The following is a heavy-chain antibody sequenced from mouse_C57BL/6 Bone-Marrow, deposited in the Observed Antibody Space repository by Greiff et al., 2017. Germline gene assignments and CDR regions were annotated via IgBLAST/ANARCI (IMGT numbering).Heavy chain of an antibody. D-gene: IGHD1-1*01. Sequence: VQLQQSGAELMKPGASVKLSCKATGYTFTGYWIEWVKQRPGHGLEWIGEILPGSGSTNYNEKFKGKATFTADTSSNTAYMQLSRLTTEDSAIYYCARRADTTVVADWYFDVWGTGTTVTVSS. CDR1: GYTFTGYW. CDR2: ILPGSGST. CDR3: ARRADTTVVADWYFDV. J-gene: IGHJ1*03. V-gene: IGHV1-9*01.